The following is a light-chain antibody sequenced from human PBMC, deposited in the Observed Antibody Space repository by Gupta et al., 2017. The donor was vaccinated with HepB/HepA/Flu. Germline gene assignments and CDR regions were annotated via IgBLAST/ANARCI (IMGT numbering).Light chain of an antibody. Sequence: SYELTQASSVSVSPGQTVRITCSGDLLATKYARWFQQRPGQAPVLLIYKDSVRPSGVPARFSGSNSGTTVTLTISAAQVEDEADYYCYSATDNFWVFGGGTKLTVL. CDR3: YSATDNFWV. CDR1: LLATKY. CDR2: KDS. V-gene: IGLV3-27*01. J-gene: IGLJ3*02.